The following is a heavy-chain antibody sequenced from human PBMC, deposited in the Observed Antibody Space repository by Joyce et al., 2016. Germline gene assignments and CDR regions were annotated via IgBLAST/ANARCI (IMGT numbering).Heavy chain of an antibody. CDR3: ARGADGKYVGYWYFDL. D-gene: IGHD1-26*01. V-gene: IGHV4-30-2*01. CDR2: IFLSGAG. Sequence: QLQLQESGSGLVKPSQTLSLTCAVSGGSISSDGYSWSWIRQPPGKGLAWIGYIFLSGAGYTNPPLKSGGAISVATSETHFSLRLTSVTAADTAVYYCARGADGKYVGYWYFDLWGRGTLVTVSS. CDR1: GGSISSDGYS. J-gene: IGHJ2*01.